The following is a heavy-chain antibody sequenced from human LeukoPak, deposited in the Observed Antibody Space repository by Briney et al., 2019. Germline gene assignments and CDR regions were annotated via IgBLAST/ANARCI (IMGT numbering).Heavy chain of an antibody. V-gene: IGHV1-2*02. CDR2: INPNSGGT. Sequence: GASVKVSCKASGYTFTGSYMHWVRQAPGQGLEWMGWINPNSGGTNYAQKFQGRVTMTRDTSISTAYMELSRLTSDDTAVYYCARDRGSYYSETFDYWGQGTLVTVSS. J-gene: IGHJ4*02. CDR3: ARDRGSYYSETFDY. D-gene: IGHD1-26*01. CDR1: GYTFTGSY.